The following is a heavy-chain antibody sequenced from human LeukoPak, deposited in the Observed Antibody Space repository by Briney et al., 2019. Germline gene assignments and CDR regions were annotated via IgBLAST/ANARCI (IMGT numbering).Heavy chain of an antibody. Sequence: SETLSLTCAVYGGSFSGYYWSWLRQPPGKGLEWLGYTYYSGGTNYNPSLKSRVTISVDTSKIHFSLKLSSVTAADTAAYYCARHRGGFDLWGQGTMVTVSS. CDR1: GGSFSGYY. D-gene: IGHD2-15*01. J-gene: IGHJ3*01. V-gene: IGHV4-59*01. CDR2: TYYSGGT. CDR3: ARHRGGFDL.